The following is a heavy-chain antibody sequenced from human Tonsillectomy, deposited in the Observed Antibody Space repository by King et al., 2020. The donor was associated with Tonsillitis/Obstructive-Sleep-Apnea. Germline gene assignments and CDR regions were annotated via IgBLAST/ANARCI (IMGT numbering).Heavy chain of an antibody. D-gene: IGHD3-3*01. CDR1: GFTFGDYA. V-gene: IGHV3-49*05. CDR2: IRSKAYGGTK. CDR3: TRWVYDFWGGYYNGAFDI. Sequence: VQLVESGGGLVKPGRSLRLSCTASGFTFGDYAMSWFRQAPGGLEWGGFIRSKAYGGTKEYAASVKGRFTISRDDSKSIAYLQMNSLKTEDTAGYYCTRWVYDFWGGYYNGAFDIWGQGTMVTVSS. J-gene: IGHJ3*02.